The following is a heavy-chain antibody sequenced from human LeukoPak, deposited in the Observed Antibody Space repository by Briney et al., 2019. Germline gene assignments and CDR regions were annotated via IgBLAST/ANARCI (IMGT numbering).Heavy chain of an antibody. J-gene: IGHJ4*02. V-gene: IGHV4-59*08. CDR3: ARLRYTYGPFDY. CDR1: GGSISSYY. CDR2: MYYSGST. D-gene: IGHD5-18*01. Sequence: SETLSLTCAVSGGSISSYYWSWIRQPPGKGLEWIGYMYYSGSTNYNPSLKSRVTISVDTSKNQFSLKLSSVTAADTAVYYCARLRYTYGPFDYWGQGILVTVSS.